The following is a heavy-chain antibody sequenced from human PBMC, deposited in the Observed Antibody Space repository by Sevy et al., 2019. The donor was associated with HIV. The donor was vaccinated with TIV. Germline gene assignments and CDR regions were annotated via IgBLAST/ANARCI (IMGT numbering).Heavy chain of an antibody. CDR2: ISDSGTNK. CDR1: GFTLTLYG. CDR3: ARVAVEYCTDDCYHRFDY. J-gene: IGHJ4*02. D-gene: IGHD2-21*02. V-gene: IGHV3-30-3*01. Sequence: GGSLRLSCAASGFTLTLYGIHWVRQAPGKGLEWVALISDSGTNKYYADSVKGRFTISRDDSKNTAYLQMNNLRTDDTAVYYCARVAVEYCTDDCYHRFDYWGQGTQVTVSS.